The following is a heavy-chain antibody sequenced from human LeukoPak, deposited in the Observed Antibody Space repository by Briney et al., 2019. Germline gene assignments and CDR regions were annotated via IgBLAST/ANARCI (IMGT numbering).Heavy chain of an antibody. CDR2: IYYSGST. Sequence: SETLSLTCTVSGGSISSYYWSWIRQPPGKGLEWIGYIYYSGSTNYNPSLKSRVTISVDTSKNQFSLKLSSVTAADTAVYYCARPNYYYYYMDVWGKGTTVTVSS. CDR3: ARPNYYYYYMDV. J-gene: IGHJ6*03. V-gene: IGHV4-59*12. CDR1: GGSISSYY.